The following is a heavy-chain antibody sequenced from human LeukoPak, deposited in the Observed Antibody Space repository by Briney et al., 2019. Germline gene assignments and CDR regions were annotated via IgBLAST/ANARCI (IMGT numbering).Heavy chain of an antibody. CDR2: INWDGSST. Sequence: PGRSLRLSCAASGFTFSTYAMHWVRQAPGKGLVWVSRINWDGSSTSYADSVKGRFSISRDNAKNTLYLQMNSLRAEDTAVYYCASVVGGYYPPVEGFDIWGQGTMLTVSS. CDR3: ASVVGGYYPPVEGFDI. CDR1: GFTFSTYA. D-gene: IGHD3-3*01. J-gene: IGHJ3*02. V-gene: IGHV3-74*01.